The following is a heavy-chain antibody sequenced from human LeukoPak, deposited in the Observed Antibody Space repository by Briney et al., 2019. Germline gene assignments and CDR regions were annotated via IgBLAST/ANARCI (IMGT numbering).Heavy chain of an antibody. D-gene: IGHD2-15*01. J-gene: IGHJ4*02. CDR2: IYHSGST. Sequence: SGTLSLTCAVSGGSISSSNWWSWVRQPPGKGLEWIGEIYHSGSTNYNPSLKSRVTISVDKSKNQFSLKLSSVTAADTAVYYCARGLVRCSGGSCPAYHYWGQGTLVTVSS. V-gene: IGHV4-4*02. CDR1: GGSISSSNW. CDR3: ARGLVRCSGGSCPAYHY.